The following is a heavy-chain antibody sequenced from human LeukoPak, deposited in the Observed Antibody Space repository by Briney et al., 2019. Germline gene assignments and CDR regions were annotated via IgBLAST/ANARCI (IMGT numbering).Heavy chain of an antibody. CDR3: TTEKGYSGSGIFDY. V-gene: IGHV3-15*01. CDR2: IKSKTDGGTT. D-gene: IGHD3-10*01. J-gene: IGHJ4*02. Sequence: GGSLRLSCAASGFIFRNAWMNWVRQAPATGLGRVGRIKSKTDGGTTDYAAPVKGRFTISREDSRDSLYLQMNSLKTEDTAVYYCTTEKGYSGSGIFDYWGQGTLVTVSS. CDR1: GFIFRNAW.